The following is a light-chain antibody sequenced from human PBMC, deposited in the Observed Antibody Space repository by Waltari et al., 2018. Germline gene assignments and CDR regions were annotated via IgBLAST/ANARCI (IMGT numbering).Light chain of an antibody. CDR2: HVS. V-gene: IGKV3-20*01. CDR1: QSVRIY. Sequence: EIVLTQSPGTVSLSPGDRATFSCWARQSVRIYLAWYQQKPGQAPRLLIYHVSSRATGIPDRFSGSGSGTDFRLTISRLEPEDFAMYYCQQYVESPATFGQGTKVEIK. CDR3: QQYVESPAT. J-gene: IGKJ1*01.